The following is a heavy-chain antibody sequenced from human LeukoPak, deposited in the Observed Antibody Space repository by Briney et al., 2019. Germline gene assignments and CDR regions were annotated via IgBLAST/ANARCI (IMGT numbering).Heavy chain of an antibody. D-gene: IGHD3-22*01. CDR2: IHSSGNT. Sequence: SETLSLTCTVSGYSISSGYYWGWIRQPPGKRLEWVGSIHSSGNTYYNPTLKSRVTISVDTSKNQFSLNLTSVTAADAAVYYCATYSSLNRREFQYWGQGTLLTVSS. V-gene: IGHV4-38-2*02. J-gene: IGHJ1*01. CDR1: GYSISSGYY. CDR3: ATYSSLNRREFQY.